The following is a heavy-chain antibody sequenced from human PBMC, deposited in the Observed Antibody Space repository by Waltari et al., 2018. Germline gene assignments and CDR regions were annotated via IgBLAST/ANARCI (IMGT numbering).Heavy chain of an antibody. Sequence: QVQLEQSATEVKRPGAPLKVSCKTSGYTLSDYLLHWVRQAPGQGLEWMGWINPDNGKTNFAQKFQGRVTLPSDTSVNTVYMELPSLTADDTAVYYCARGPYYYYYHMDAWGQGTTVTVSS. CDR2: INPDNGKT. CDR1: GYTLSDYL. V-gene: IGHV1-2*02. J-gene: IGHJ6*03. CDR3: ARGPYYYYYHMDA.